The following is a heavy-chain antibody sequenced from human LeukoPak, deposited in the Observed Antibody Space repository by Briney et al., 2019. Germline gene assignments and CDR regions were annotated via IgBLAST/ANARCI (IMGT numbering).Heavy chain of an antibody. D-gene: IGHD2-2*01. CDR2: ISGSGGST. Sequence: GGSLRLPCAASGFPFSSYAMSGVPQAPGKGREWVSAISGSGGSTYYADSVKGRFTISRDNSKNTLYLQMNSLRAEDTAVYYCAKELKIVVVPAANDYWGQGTLVTVSS. CDR1: GFPFSSYA. CDR3: AKELKIVVVPAANDY. V-gene: IGHV3-23*01. J-gene: IGHJ4*02.